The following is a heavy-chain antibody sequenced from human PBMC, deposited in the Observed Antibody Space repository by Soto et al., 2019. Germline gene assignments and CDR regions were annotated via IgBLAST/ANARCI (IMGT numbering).Heavy chain of an antibody. D-gene: IGHD6-13*01. CDR1: GFTFSGYW. CDR3: GRDYQPAEAAGNFDY. V-gene: IGHV3-7*01. J-gene: IGHJ4*02. CDR2: IKQDGSEK. Sequence: EVQLVESGGGLVQPGGSLRLSCAASGFTFSGYWMTWVRQAPGKGLEWVANIKQDGSEKYYVDSVKGRFTISRDNAKNSVYLQMNSLRAGDTAVYYCGRDYQPAEAAGNFDYWGQGTLVTVSS.